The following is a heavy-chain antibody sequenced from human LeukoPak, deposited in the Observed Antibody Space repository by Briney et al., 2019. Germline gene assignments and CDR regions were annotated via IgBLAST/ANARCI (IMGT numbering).Heavy chain of an antibody. J-gene: IGHJ4*02. CDR3: AKGPYDYVWGSYRYIVDY. D-gene: IGHD3-16*02. CDR1: GFTFSSYG. Sequence: GGSLRLSCAASGFTFSSYGMHWVRQAPGKGLEWVAVISYDGSNKYYADSVKGRFTISGDNSKNTLYLQMNSLRAEDTAVYYCAKGPYDYVWGSYRYIVDYWGQGTLVTVSS. CDR2: ISYDGSNK. V-gene: IGHV3-30*18.